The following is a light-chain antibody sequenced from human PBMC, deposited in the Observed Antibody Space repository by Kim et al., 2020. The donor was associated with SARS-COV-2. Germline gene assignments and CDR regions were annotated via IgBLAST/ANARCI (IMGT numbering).Light chain of an antibody. CDR2: AAS. Sequence: ESGGDRVTITCRASQGITNSLAWYQQKPGKVPQLLIYAASALQSGVPSRFSGSGSGRVFTLTISSLQPEDVATYYCQKYNSAPWTFGQGTKVDIK. J-gene: IGKJ1*01. CDR3: QKYNSAPWT. CDR1: QGITNS. V-gene: IGKV1-27*01.